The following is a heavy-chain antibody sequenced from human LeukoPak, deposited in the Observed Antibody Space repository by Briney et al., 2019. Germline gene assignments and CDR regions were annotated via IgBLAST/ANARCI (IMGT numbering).Heavy chain of an antibody. CDR2: ISDSGSYA. CDR1: GLTYSDYY. J-gene: IGHJ4*02. V-gene: IGHV3-11*03. CDR3: AKMHGYFDY. Sequence: GESLRLSCVVSGLTYSDYYMSWIRQAPGKGLEWISYISDSGSYANYADSVRGRFTISRDNAKNSLFLQMNSLRAEDTAVYYCAKMHGYFDYWGQGALVPVSS.